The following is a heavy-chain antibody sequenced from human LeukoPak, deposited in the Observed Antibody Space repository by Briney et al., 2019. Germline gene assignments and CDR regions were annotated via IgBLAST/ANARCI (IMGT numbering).Heavy chain of an antibody. Sequence: PGGSLRLSCAASGFTFSSYSMNWVRQAPGKGLEWVSYISSSSSTIYYADSVKGRFTISRDNAKNSLYLQMNSLRAEDTAVYYCARDGQVTIFGVVSYYFDYWGQGTLVTGSS. D-gene: IGHD3-3*01. CDR3: ARDGQVTIFGVVSYYFDY. J-gene: IGHJ4*02. CDR2: ISSSSSTI. V-gene: IGHV3-48*01. CDR1: GFTFSSYS.